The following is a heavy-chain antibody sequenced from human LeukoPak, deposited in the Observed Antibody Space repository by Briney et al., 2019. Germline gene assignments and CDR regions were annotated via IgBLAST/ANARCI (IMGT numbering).Heavy chain of an antibody. J-gene: IGHJ4*02. Sequence: PGGSLRLSCAASGFTFSSYWMSWVRQAPGKGLEWVANIKQDGSEKYYVDSVKGRFTISRDNAKNSLYLQMNSLRAEDTAVYYCATGYCSGSGCNSEGDWGQGTLVTVSS. V-gene: IGHV3-7*01. CDR1: GFTFSSYW. D-gene: IGHD2-15*01. CDR3: ATGYCSGSGCNSEGD. CDR2: IKQDGSEK.